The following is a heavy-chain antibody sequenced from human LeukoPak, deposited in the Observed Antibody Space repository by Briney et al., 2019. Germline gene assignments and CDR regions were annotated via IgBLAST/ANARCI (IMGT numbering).Heavy chain of an antibody. D-gene: IGHD4-23*01. CDR1: GYTFTGYY. Sequence: ASVKVSCKASGYTFTGYYMHRVRQAPGQGLEWMGWINPKTGVTNYAQRFQGRVTVTTDTSISTAYMDLSNLRSDDTALYYCARGPTVVTPDYWGQGTLVTVSS. CDR2: INPKTGVT. V-gene: IGHV1-2*02. J-gene: IGHJ4*02. CDR3: ARGPTVVTPDY.